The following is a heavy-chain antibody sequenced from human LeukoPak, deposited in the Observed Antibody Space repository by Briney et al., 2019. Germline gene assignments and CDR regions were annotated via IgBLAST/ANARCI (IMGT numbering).Heavy chain of an antibody. CDR1: GVSISSYY. Sequence: PSETLSLTCTVSGVSISSYYWSWIRQPPEKGLEWIVYIYYSGSTNYNPSLKRRVTISLDTYKNQLPLKLGSVTAADTAVYYCARQAGGWFDPWGQGTLVSVSS. CDR3: ARQAGGWFDP. J-gene: IGHJ5*02. V-gene: IGHV4-59*08. D-gene: IGHD3-10*01. CDR2: IYYSGST.